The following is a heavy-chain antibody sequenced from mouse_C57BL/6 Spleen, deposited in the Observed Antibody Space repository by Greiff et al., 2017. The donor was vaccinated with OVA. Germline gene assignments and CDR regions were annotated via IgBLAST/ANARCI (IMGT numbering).Heavy chain of an antibody. Sequence: QVQLQQSGPELVKPGASVKISCKASGYAFSSSWMNWVKQRPGKGLEWIGRIYPGDGDPNYNGKFKGKATLTADKSSSTAYMQLSSLTSEDSAVYFGASQGTSYGSSYGWYCDVWGTGTTVTVSS. J-gene: IGHJ1*03. CDR1: GYAFSSSW. CDR2: IYPGDGDP. D-gene: IGHD1-1*01. V-gene: IGHV1-82*01. CDR3: ASQGTSYGSSYGWYCDV.